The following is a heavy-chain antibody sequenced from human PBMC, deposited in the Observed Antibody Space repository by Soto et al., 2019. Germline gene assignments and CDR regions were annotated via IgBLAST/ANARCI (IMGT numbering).Heavy chain of an antibody. D-gene: IGHD2-15*01. CDR1: GFTFSSYG. CDR3: AKHRGEVVVVVAATDWYFDL. V-gene: IGHV3-30*18. J-gene: IGHJ2*01. CDR2: ISYDGSNK. Sequence: QVQLVESGGGVVQPGRSLRLSCAASGFTFSSYGMHWVRQAPGKGMEWVAVISYDGSNKYYADSVKGRFTISRDNSKNTLYLQMNSLRAEDTAVYYCAKHRGEVVVVVAATDWYFDLWGRGTLVTVSS.